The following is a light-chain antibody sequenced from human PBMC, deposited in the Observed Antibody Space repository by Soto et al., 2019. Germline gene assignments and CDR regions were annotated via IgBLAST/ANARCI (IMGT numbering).Light chain of an antibody. CDR3: AAWDDSLSGYV. CDR2: RNN. J-gene: IGLJ1*01. V-gene: IGLV1-47*01. Sequence: QSVLTQPPSASGTPGQRVTTSCSGSSSNIGSNYVYWYQQLPGTAPKLLIYRNNQRPSGVPDRFSGSKSGTSASLAISGLRSEDEADYYCAAWDDSLSGYVFGTGTKGTLL. CDR1: SSNIGSNY.